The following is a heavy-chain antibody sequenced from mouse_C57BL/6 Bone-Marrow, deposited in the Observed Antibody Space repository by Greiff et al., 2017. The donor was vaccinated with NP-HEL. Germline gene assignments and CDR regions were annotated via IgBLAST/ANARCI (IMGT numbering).Heavy chain of an antibody. Sequence: VKLVESGAELARPGASVKLSCKASGYTFTSYGISWVKQRTGQGLEWIGEIYPRSGNTYYNEKFKGKATLTADKSSSTAYMELRSLTSEDSAVYFCARERQLRLRAMDYWGQGTSVTVSS. CDR1: GYTFTSYG. CDR3: ARERQLRLRAMDY. V-gene: IGHV1-81*01. CDR2: IYPRSGNT. J-gene: IGHJ4*01. D-gene: IGHD3-2*02.